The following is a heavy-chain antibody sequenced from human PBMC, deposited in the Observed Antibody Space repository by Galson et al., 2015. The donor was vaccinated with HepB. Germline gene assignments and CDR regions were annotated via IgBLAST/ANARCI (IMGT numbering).Heavy chain of an antibody. CDR3: AKDIKGYRYGYQSGSRFDY. Sequence: SLRLSCAASGFTFSNYAMHWVRQAPGKGLEWVAFISSDGSNKYYADSVKGRFTISRDNSKNTLYLQMNSLRTEDTAVYYCAKDIKGYRYGYQSGSRFDYWGRGTLVTVSS. D-gene: IGHD5-18*01. CDR2: ISSDGSNK. V-gene: IGHV3-30*18. CDR1: GFTFSNYA. J-gene: IGHJ4*02.